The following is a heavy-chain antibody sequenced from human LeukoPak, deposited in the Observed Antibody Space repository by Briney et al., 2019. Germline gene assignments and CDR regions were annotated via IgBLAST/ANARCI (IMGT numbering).Heavy chain of an antibody. V-gene: IGHV3-21*01. CDR3: ARESGNGYSSGWYPYYYYGMDV. Sequence: SGGSLRLSCAASGFTFSSYSMNWVRQAPGKGLEWVSAISSSSSYIYYADSVKGRFTISRDNSKNTLYLQMNSLRAEDTAVYYCARESGNGYSSGWYPYYYYGMDVWGQGTTVTVSS. J-gene: IGHJ6*02. D-gene: IGHD6-19*01. CDR1: GFTFSSYS. CDR2: ISSSSSYI.